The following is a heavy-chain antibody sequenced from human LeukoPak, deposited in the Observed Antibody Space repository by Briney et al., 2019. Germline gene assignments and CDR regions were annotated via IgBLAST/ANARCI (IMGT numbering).Heavy chain of an antibody. J-gene: IGHJ6*02. CDR2: ISSSGSTI. V-gene: IGHV3-11*01. CDR3: ARGLYYYYYYGMDV. CDR1: GFTFSDYY. Sequence: GGSLRLSCAASGFTFSDYYMSWIRQAPGKGLEWVSYISSSGSTIYYADSVKGRFTISRDNAKDSLYLQMNSLRAEDTAVYYCARGLYYYYYYGMDVWGQGTTVTVSS.